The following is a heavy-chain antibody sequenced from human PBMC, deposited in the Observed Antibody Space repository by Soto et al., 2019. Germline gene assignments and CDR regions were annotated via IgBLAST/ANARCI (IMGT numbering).Heavy chain of an antibody. CDR1: GFTFSNYW. CDR2: IDHDGPT. Sequence: EVQLVESGGGLVQPGGSLRLSCAGSGFTFSNYWMHWVRQAPGKGLEWVSRIDHDGPTDYADSVRGRFTISRDNAENTLYLQMNSLSPEDTAVYYCVRDSHGDYWGQGTLVPVSS. V-gene: IGHV3-74*01. J-gene: IGHJ4*02. CDR3: VRDSHGDY.